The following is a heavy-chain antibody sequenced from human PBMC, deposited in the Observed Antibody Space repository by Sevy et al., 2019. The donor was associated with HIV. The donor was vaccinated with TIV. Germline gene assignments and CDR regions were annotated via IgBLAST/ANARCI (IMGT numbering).Heavy chain of an antibody. D-gene: IGHD2-2*01. J-gene: IGHJ4*02. CDR1: GFTFGDYA. Sequence: GVSLRLSCTASGFTFGDYAMSWFRQAPGKGLEWVGFIRSKAYGGTTEYAASVKGRFTISRDDSKSIAYLQMNSLKTEDTAVYCCTRDFPPRGYCSSTSCRFDYWGQGTLVTVSS. CDR3: TRDFPPRGYCSSTSCRFDY. V-gene: IGHV3-49*03. CDR2: IRSKAYGGTT.